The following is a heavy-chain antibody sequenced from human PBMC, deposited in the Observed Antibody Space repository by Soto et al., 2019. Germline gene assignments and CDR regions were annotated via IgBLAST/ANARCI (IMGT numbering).Heavy chain of an antibody. CDR3: AGDPDSHYNDSHASSYP. D-gene: IGHD3-22*01. CDR1: GGTFSTYT. Sequence: QVQLVQSGAEVKKPGSSVKVSCKASGGTFSTYTITWVRQAPGQGLEWMGRIIPIIGIINYAQKFQGRVTITAEXXXGXXYMERTRLRSDDTAVYYCAGDPDSHYNDSHASSYPWGQGTLVTVSS. J-gene: IGHJ5*02. V-gene: IGHV1-69*08. CDR2: IIPIIGII.